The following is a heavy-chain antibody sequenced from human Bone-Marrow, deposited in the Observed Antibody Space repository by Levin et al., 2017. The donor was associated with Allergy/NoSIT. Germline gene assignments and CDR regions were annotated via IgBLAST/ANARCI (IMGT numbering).Heavy chain of an antibody. J-gene: IGHJ5*02. CDR1: GFTFSDSW. Sequence: SCAASGFTFSDSWMAWVRQTAGKGLEWVGLIKKKADGGTTDYTTHVRGRFTISRDDGRNMLFLQMNSLRVDDTAIYYCATGGHYYGAWGQGTLVTVSS. CDR3: ATGGHYYGA. CDR2: IKKKADGGTT. V-gene: IGHV3-15*05. D-gene: IGHD3-10*01.